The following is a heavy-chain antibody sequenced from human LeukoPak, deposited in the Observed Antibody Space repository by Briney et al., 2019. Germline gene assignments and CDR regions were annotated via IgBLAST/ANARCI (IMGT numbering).Heavy chain of an antibody. Sequence: ASVKVTCKASGYTFTGYYMYWVRQAPGQGLEWMGRINPNSGGTNYAQKFQGRVTMTRDTSISRAYMELSRLRSDDPAVHYCARDRCSSSLGPVPYNWFDPWGQGTLVTVSS. V-gene: IGHV1-2*06. CDR3: ARDRCSSSLGPVPYNWFDP. CDR1: GYTFTGYY. D-gene: IGHD6-6*01. J-gene: IGHJ5*02. CDR2: INPNSGGT.